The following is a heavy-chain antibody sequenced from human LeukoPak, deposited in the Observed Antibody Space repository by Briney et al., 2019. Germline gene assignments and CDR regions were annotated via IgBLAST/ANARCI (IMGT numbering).Heavy chain of an antibody. D-gene: IGHD4-17*01. CDR1: GFTFSSYG. Sequence: WSLRLSCAASGFTFSSYGMHWVRQAPGKGLEWVAVISYDGSNKYYADSVKGRFTISRDNSKNTLYLQMNSLRAEDTAVYYCVRGDYGDYTLFDYWGQGTLVTVSS. V-gene: IGHV3-30*03. CDR3: VRGDYGDYTLFDY. CDR2: ISYDGSNK. J-gene: IGHJ4*02.